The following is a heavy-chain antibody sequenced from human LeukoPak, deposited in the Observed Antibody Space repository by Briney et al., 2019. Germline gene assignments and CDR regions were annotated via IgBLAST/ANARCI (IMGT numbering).Heavy chain of an antibody. CDR2: ISGSGGST. Sequence: GRSLRLSCAASGFTFSSYAMSWVRQAPGKGLEWVSAISGSGGSTYYADSVKGRFTISRDNSKNTLYLQMNSLRAEDTAVYYCAKGRDYYDSSGYFDYWGQGTLVTVSS. CDR3: AKGRDYYDSSGYFDY. J-gene: IGHJ4*02. CDR1: GFTFSSYA. V-gene: IGHV3-23*01. D-gene: IGHD3-22*01.